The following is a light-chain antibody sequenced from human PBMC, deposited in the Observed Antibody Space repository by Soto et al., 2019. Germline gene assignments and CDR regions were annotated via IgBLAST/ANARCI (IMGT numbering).Light chain of an antibody. CDR1: QSVSSSD. Sequence: IVLTQSPGTLSLSPGDRATLSCRASQSVSSSDLAWYQQKPGQAPRLLIYGASTRATGIPDRFSGSGSGTDFTLNISRLEPEDFAVYYCQQYGGSPVYTFGQGTKLEIK. J-gene: IGKJ2*01. CDR3: QQYGGSPVYT. CDR2: GAS. V-gene: IGKV3-20*01.